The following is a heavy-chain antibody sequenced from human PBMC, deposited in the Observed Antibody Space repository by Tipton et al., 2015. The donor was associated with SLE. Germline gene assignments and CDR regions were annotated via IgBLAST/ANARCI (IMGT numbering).Heavy chain of an antibody. CDR2: IYTSGST. CDR1: GGSISSYY. D-gene: IGHD3-3*01. V-gene: IGHV4-4*09. J-gene: IGHJ4*02. CDR3: ARAHFGVVPDYFDY. Sequence: TLSLTCTVSGGSISSYYWSWIRQPPGKGLEWIGYIYTSGSTNYNPSLKSRVTISVDTSKNQFSLKLSSVTAADTAVYYCARAHFGVVPDYFDYWGQGTLVTVSS.